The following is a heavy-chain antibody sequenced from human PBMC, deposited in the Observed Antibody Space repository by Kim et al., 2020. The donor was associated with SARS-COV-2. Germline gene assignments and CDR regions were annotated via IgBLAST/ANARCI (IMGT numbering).Heavy chain of an antibody. J-gene: IGHJ6*02. V-gene: IGHV3-21*01. Sequence: YADSVKGRFTISRDNAKNSLYLQMNSLRAEDTAVYYCARDGPIPHRSMDVWGQGTTVTVSS. CDR3: ARDGPIPHRSMDV. D-gene: IGHD2-2*02.